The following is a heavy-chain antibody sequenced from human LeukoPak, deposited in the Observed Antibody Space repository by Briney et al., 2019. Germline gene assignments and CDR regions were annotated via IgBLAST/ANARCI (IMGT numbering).Heavy chain of an antibody. CDR1: GGTFSSYA. Sequence: SVKVSCKASGGTFSSYAISWVRQAPGQGLEWMGGIIPIFGTANYAQKFQGRVTITADESTSTAYMELSSLRSEDTAVYYCARLYAGYYYDRRGYYFDYWGQGTLVTVSS. CDR2: IIPIFGTA. CDR3: ARLYAGYYYDRRGYYFDY. D-gene: IGHD3-22*01. V-gene: IGHV1-69*13. J-gene: IGHJ4*02.